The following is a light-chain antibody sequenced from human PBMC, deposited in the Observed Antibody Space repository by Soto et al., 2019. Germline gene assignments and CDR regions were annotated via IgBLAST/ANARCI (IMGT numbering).Light chain of an antibody. V-gene: IGKV3-15*01. Sequence: EIVMTQSPATLSVSPGERATLSCRASQSVSSKLAWYQQKPGQAPRLLIYGASTRATGIPARFSGSGSGTEFTLTISSLQSEDFAVYYCRQRSNCRFGQGTRLEIK. CDR2: GAS. CDR1: QSVSSK. CDR3: RQRSNCR. J-gene: IGKJ5*01.